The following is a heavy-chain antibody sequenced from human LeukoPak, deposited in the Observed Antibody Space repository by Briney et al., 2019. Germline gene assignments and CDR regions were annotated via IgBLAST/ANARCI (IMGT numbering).Heavy chain of an antibody. D-gene: IGHD4-17*01. V-gene: IGHV3-64*01. Sequence: GGSLRLSCAASGFTFSSYAMHRVLQAPGKGLEYVSAISSNGGSTYYANSVKGRFNISRDNSKNTLYLQMGSLRAEDMAMYYCARGAMTTVIAHLGYWGQGTLVTVSS. J-gene: IGHJ4*02. CDR3: ARGAMTTVIAHLGY. CDR2: ISSNGGST. CDR1: GFTFSSYA.